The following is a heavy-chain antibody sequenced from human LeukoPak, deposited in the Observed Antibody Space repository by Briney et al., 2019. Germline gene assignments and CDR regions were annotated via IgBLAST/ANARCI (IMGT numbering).Heavy chain of an antibody. V-gene: IGHV4-30-4*08. CDR3: ARGDVVAPFDY. CDR1: GGSISSGDYY. D-gene: IGHD2-21*01. Sequence: SETLSLTCTVSGGSISSGDYYWSWIRQPPGKGLVWIGYIYYSGSTYYNPSLKSRVTISVDTSKNQFSLKLSSVTAADTAVYYCARGDVVAPFDYWGQGTLVTVSS. CDR2: IYYSGST. J-gene: IGHJ4*02.